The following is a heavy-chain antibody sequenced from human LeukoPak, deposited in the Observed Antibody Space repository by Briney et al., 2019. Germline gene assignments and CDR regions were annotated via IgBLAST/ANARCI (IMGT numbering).Heavy chain of an antibody. J-gene: IGHJ4*02. CDR1: GGSISSSNW. D-gene: IGHD3-10*01. V-gene: IGHV4-4*02. CDR3: ARKAWFGELSFDY. CDR2: IYHSGST. Sequence: SETLSLTCAVSGGSISSSNWWSWVRQPPGKGLEWIGEIYHSGSTNYNPSLKSRVTISVDTSKNQFSLKLSSVTAADTAVYYCARKAWFGELSFDYWGQGTLVTVSS.